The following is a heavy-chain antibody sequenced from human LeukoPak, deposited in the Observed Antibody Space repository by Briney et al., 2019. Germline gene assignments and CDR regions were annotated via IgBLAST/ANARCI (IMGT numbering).Heavy chain of an antibody. Sequence: SGTLCLTCAVSGDSISNSRYYWGWIRQPPGKGLVWVVSFYCGGSTFYNPPLKRRVTISVDTSKNQFSLTLSSGTAADTAVYYCARQVLGSSSWYWFDPWGQGTLVTVSS. D-gene: IGHD6-13*01. V-gene: IGHV4-39*01. CDR2: FYCGGST. J-gene: IGHJ5*02. CDR3: ARQVLGSSSWYWFDP. CDR1: GDSISNSRYY.